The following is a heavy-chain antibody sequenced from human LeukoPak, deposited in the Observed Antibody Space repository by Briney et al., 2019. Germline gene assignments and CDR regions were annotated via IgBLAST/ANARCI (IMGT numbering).Heavy chain of an antibody. Sequence: PGGSLRLSCAASGFTFSSYEMNWVRQAPGKGLDWVSYIRSGSSPIYYADSVTCRFTISRDNAKNSLYLQMTSLRDDDTAVYYCARINARALDYWGQGTLVTVSS. CDR3: ARINARALDY. J-gene: IGHJ4*02. V-gene: IGHV3-48*02. CDR2: IRSGSSPI. CDR1: GFTFSSYE.